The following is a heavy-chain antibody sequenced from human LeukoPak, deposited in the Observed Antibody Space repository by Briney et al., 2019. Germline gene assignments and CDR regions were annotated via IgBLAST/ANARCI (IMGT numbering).Heavy chain of an antibody. Sequence: SETLSLTCTVSGGSISSYYWSWIRQPPGEGLEWIGHIYYSGSTNYNPSLKSRVTISVDTSKNQFSLKLSSVTAADTAVYYCARRLSWEWPTDYWGQGTLVTVSS. CDR2: IYYSGST. J-gene: IGHJ4*02. CDR1: GGSISSYY. CDR3: ARRLSWEWPTDY. V-gene: IGHV4-59*12. D-gene: IGHD3-3*01.